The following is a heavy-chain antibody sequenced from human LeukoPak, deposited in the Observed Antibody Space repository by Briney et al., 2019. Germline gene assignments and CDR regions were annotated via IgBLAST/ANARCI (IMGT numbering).Heavy chain of an antibody. Sequence: SETLSLTCTVTDGSISDWYWSWIRQSPGKGREWIAYFYYSGTSRYNPSLKGRVTVSGDTSKNQLSLKVTSVTAADTAVYYCARHYYGDVYYFDFWGQGTLVTVSS. CDR1: DGSISDWY. D-gene: IGHD4-17*01. CDR3: ARHYYGDVYYFDF. J-gene: IGHJ4*02. CDR2: FYYSGTS. V-gene: IGHV4-59*08.